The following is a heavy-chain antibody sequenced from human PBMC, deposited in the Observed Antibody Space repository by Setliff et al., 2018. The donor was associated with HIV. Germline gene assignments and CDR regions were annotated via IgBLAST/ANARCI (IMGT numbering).Heavy chain of an antibody. V-gene: IGHV3-23*01. CDR3: AKDGISGGAYPPYYFDY. J-gene: IGHJ4*01. CDR2: ISSSGGST. Sequence: TGGSLRLSCAASGFRISNYVMTWVRQAPGKGLDWVSGISSSGGSTYYADSVKGRFTISRDNSKNTLYLQINGLRVEDTAIYYCAKDGISGGAYPPYYFDYWGHGTLVTVSS. CDR1: GFRISNYV. D-gene: IGHD2-15*01.